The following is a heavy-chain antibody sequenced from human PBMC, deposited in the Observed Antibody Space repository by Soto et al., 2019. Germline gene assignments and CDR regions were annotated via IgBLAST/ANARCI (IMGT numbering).Heavy chain of an antibody. J-gene: IGHJ5*02. V-gene: IGHV1-69*01. CDR2: IIPIFGTA. D-gene: IGHD3-22*01. CDR3: ARGGVSYYYDSSGYYYYNWFDP. CDR1: GGTFSSYA. Sequence: QVQLVQSGAEVKKPGSSVKVSCKASGGTFSSYAISWVRQAPGQGLEWMGGIIPIFGTANYAQKFQGRVTITADESTSTAYMELSSLRSEDTAVYDCARGGVSYYYDSSGYYYYNWFDPWGQGTLVTVSS.